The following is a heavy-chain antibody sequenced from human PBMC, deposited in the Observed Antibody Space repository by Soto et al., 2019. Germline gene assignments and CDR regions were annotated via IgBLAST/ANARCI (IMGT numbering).Heavy chain of an antibody. D-gene: IGHD4-17*01. V-gene: IGHV1-69*12. CDR3: ARDHYGDYASYYYYGMDV. CDR1: GGTFSSYA. J-gene: IGHJ6*02. CDR2: IIPIFGTA. Sequence: QVQLVQSGAEVKKPGSSVKVSCKASGGTFSSYAISWVRQAPGQGLEWMGGIIPIFGTANYAQKFQGRVTMTADESTSTASMELSSLRSEDTAVYYCARDHYGDYASYYYYGMDVWGQGTTVTVSS.